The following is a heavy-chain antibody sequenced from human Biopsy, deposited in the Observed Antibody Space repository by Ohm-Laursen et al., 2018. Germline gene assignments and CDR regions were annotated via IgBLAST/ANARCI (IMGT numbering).Heavy chain of an antibody. J-gene: IGHJ4*02. CDR1: GFSLSTSGVG. V-gene: IGHV4-4*02. CDR3: ARGRLRAVARFDY. CDR2: INHSGST. D-gene: IGHD6-19*01. Sequence: TLTLTCTFSGFSLSTSGVGVSWIRQPPGKGLGWIGEINHSGSTNYNPSLKSRVTISVDTSKNQFSLKLSSVTAADTAVYYCARGRLRAVARFDYWGQGTLVTVSS.